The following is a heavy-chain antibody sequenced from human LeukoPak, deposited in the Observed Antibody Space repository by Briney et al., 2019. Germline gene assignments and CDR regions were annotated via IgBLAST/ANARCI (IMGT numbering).Heavy chain of an antibody. D-gene: IGHD3-22*01. CDR3: ARHLAPSSGYLTLDY. CDR2: IYYSGST. J-gene: IGHJ4*02. V-gene: IGHV4-59*08. CDR1: GGSISSYY. Sequence: SETLSLTCTVSGGSISSYYWSWIRQPPGKGLEWIGHIYYSGSTDYNPSLKSRVTISVDTSKNQFSLKLSSVTAADTAVYYCARHLAPSSGYLTLDYWGQGTLVTVSS.